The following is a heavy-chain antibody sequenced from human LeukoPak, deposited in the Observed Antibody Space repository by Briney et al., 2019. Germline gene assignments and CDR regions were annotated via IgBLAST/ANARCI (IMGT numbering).Heavy chain of an antibody. D-gene: IGHD3-22*01. CDR2: IIPIFGTA. CDR3: ARDRAARHDSSGYYAYGMDV. V-gene: IGHV1-69*01. CDR1: GGTFSSYA. J-gene: IGHJ6*02. Sequence: SVKVSCKASGGTFSSYAISWVRQAPGQGLEWMGGIIPIFGTANYAQKFQGRVTITADESTSTAYMELSSLRSEDTAVYYCARDRAARHDSSGYYAYGMDVWGQGTTVTVSS.